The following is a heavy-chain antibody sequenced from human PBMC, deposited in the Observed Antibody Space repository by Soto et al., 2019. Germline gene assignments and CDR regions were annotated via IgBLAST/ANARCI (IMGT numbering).Heavy chain of an antibody. V-gene: IGHV3-21*06. CDR1: DLTFTRYS. J-gene: IGHJ4*02. CDR2: LSPTTNYI. Sequence: WGSLVVSCAPSDLTFTRYSMNWVGQAPGKGLEWPSSLSPTTNYIYYGDSMKGRFTISRDNAKNSLYLEMNSLRAEDTAVYYCARESEDLTSNFDYWCQGTLVTGSS. CDR3: ARESEDLTSNFDY.